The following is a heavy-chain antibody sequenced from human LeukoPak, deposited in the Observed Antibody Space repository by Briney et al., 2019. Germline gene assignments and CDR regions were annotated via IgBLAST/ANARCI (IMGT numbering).Heavy chain of an antibody. J-gene: IGHJ4*02. V-gene: IGHV3-7*01. CDR1: GFTFSSYS. Sequence: GGSLRLSCAASGFTFSSYSMSWVRQAPGKGLEWVANIKQDGSEKYYVDSVKGRFTISRDNAKNSLYLQMSSLRAEDTAVYYCARRGIGYDSSGNLGVIFDYWGQGTLVTVSS. CDR3: ARRGIGYDSSGNLGVIFDY. CDR2: IKQDGSEK. D-gene: IGHD3-22*01.